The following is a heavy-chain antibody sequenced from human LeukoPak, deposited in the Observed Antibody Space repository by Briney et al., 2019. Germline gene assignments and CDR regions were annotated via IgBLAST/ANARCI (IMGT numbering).Heavy chain of an antibody. Sequence: SETLSLTCTVSGDSVSSGGYYWNWIRQHPGKGLEWIGYIFYSGSTYYNPSLKSRVSISVDTSKNQFSLKLSSVTAADTAVYYCAKRILGNAFDIWGQGTMVTVSS. D-gene: IGHD1-1*01. V-gene: IGHV4-31*03. J-gene: IGHJ3*02. CDR2: IFYSGST. CDR3: AKRILGNAFDI. CDR1: GDSVSSGGYY.